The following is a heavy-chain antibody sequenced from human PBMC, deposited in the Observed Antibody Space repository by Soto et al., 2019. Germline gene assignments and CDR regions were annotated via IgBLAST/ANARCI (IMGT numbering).Heavy chain of an antibody. CDR3: ASEVLAATDWVY. V-gene: IGHV1-46*03. J-gene: IGHJ4*02. CDR2: INPSGGST. CDR1: GYTFTSYD. D-gene: IGHD2-15*01. Sequence: ASGKVSSKASGYTFTSYDMHWVRPAPGQGLEWMGIINPSGGSTSYAQKFQGRVTMTRDTSTSTVYMELSSLRSEETVVYYCASEVLAATDWVYGGQGPLVTSPQ.